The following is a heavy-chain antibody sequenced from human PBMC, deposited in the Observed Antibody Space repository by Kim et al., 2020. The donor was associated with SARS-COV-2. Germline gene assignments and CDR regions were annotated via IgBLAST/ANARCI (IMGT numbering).Heavy chain of an antibody. V-gene: IGHV3-23*01. CDR3: AKVDYDSSGYYQYYFDY. CDR2: ISGSGGST. CDR1: GFTFSSYA. Sequence: GGSLRLSCAASGFTFSSYAMSWVRQAPGKGLEWVSAISGSGGSTYYADSVKGRFTISRDNSKNTLYLQMNSLRAEDTAVYYCAKVDYDSSGYYQYYFDYWGQGTLVTVSS. D-gene: IGHD3-22*01. J-gene: IGHJ4*02.